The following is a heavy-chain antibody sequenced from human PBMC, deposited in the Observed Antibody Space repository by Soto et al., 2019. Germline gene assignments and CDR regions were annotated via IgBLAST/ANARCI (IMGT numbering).Heavy chain of an antibody. CDR1: GFTFRSYA. V-gene: IGHV3-23*01. CDR3: AKGRSSAPDYYVDS. D-gene: IGHD3-10*01. Sequence: GGSLRLSCAASGFTFRSYAVHWVRQAPGKGLDWVSGISGSGTNSYYADSVKGRFTISRDNSKNEVYLEMHGLRGEDTAIYYCAKGRSSAPDYYVDSWGQGTLVTVSS. J-gene: IGHJ4*02. CDR2: ISGSGTNS.